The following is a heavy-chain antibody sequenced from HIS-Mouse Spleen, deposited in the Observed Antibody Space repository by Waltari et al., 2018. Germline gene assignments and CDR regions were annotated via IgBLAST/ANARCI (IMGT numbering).Heavy chain of an antibody. D-gene: IGHD1-26*01. J-gene: IGHJ6*02. CDR2: IYSGGST. CDR1: GFPVSSNY. V-gene: IGHV3-66*01. Sequence: EVQLVESGGGLVQPGGSLRLSCSASGFPVSSNYISWVPQAPGKGLEWVSVIYSGGSTYYADSVKGRFTISRDNSKNTLYLQMNSLRAEDTAVYYCASGSYYYYYGMDVWGQGTTVTVSS. CDR3: ASGSYYYYYGMDV.